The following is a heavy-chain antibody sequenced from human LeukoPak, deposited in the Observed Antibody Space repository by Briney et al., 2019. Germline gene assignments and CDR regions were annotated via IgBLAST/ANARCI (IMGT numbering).Heavy chain of an antibody. CDR1: GGTFSSYA. J-gene: IGHJ5*02. D-gene: IGHD3-9*01. Sequence: SVKVSCKASGGTFSSYAISRVRQAPGQGLEWMGGIIPIFGTASYAQKFQGRVTITTDESTSTAYMELSSLRSEDTAVYYCARDHYYDILTGYVFDPWGQGTLVTVSS. CDR3: ARDHYYDILTGYVFDP. V-gene: IGHV1-69*05. CDR2: IIPIFGTA.